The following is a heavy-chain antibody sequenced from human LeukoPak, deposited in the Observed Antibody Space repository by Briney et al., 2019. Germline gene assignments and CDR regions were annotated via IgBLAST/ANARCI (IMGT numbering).Heavy chain of an antibody. Sequence: PGGSLRLSCAASGFTFSSYWMSWVRQAPGKGLEWVSYISSSSSTIYYADSVKGRFTISRDNSKNTLYLQMNSLRAEDTAVYYCAKDLYYDILTGGLADYWGQGTLVTVSS. V-gene: IGHV3-48*01. CDR2: ISSSSSTI. CDR3: AKDLYYDILTGGLADY. CDR1: GFTFSSYW. J-gene: IGHJ4*02. D-gene: IGHD3-9*01.